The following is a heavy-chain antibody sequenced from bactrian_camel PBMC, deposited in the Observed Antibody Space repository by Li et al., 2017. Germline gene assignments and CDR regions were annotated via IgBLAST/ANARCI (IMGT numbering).Heavy chain of an antibody. V-gene: IGHV3S53*01. J-gene: IGHJ6*01. Sequence: HVQLVESGGGSVQAGGSVRLSCAASGYTFNTYGWYRQAPGKERELVAMIELDGSTKYDESVKGRFTISLDDAKRILSLQMDALKTEDTAVYYCRADCSSGHIDPNFGYWGQGTQVTVS. CDR3: RADCSSGHIDPNFGY. D-gene: IGHD3*01. CDR1: GYTFNTYG. CDR2: IELDGST.